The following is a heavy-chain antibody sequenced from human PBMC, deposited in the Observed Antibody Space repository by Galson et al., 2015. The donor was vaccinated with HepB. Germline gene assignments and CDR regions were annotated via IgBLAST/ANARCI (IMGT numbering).Heavy chain of an antibody. J-gene: IGHJ5*02. D-gene: IGHD2-8*01. Sequence: SLRLSCAASGFTFSSYAMNWVRQAPGKGLEWVSGTRGRGGTTYYADAVKGRLTVSRDNSKNELILQMHNPTAENTAVYYCAKGGNAKPRLNNWFTAWSPGSLVSVSS. CDR1: GFTFSSYA. CDR3: AKGGNAKPRLNNWFTA. CDR2: TRGRGGTT. V-gene: IGHV3-23*01.